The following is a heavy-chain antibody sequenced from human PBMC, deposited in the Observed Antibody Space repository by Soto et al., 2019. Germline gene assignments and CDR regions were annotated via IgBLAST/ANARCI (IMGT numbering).Heavy chain of an antibody. CDR1: GYTFTGYY. CDR2: INPNSGGT. D-gene: IGHD2-15*01. CDR3: ARDLGYCSGGSCYSNAFGI. V-gene: IGHV1-2*04. J-gene: IGHJ3*02. Sequence: ASVKVSCKASGYTFTGYYMHWVRQAPGQGLEWMGWINPNSGGTNYAQKFQGWVTMTRDTSISTAYMELSRLRSDDTAVYYCARDLGYCSGGSCYSNAFGIWGQGTMVTVSS.